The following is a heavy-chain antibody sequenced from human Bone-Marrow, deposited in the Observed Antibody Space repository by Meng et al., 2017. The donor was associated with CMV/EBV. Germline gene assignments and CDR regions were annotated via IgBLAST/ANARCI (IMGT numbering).Heavy chain of an antibody. J-gene: IGHJ6*02. CDR3: ARDGDYDSPFGMDV. CDR2: IIPIFGTA. Sequence: SVKVSCKASGGTFSSYAISWVRQAPGQGLEWMGGIIPIFGTANYAQKFQGRVPITTDESTSTAYMELSSLRSEDTAVYYCARDGDYDSPFGMDVWGQGTTVTVSS. V-gene: IGHV1-69*05. D-gene: IGHD3-3*01. CDR1: GGTFSSYA.